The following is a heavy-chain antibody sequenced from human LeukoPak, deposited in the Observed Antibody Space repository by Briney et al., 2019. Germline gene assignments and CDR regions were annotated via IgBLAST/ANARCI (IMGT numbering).Heavy chain of an antibody. CDR3: ARDKGYNSAY. CDR2: IRMGGGEQ. CDR1: GFTFSSYW. J-gene: IGHJ4*02. V-gene: IGHV3-7*01. D-gene: IGHD5-24*01. Sequence: GGSLRLSCAASGFTFSSYWMTWVRQTPGKGLEWVANIRMGGGEQYYMDSVEGRFTISRDNAKNSLYLQMYSLRPEDTAVYYCARDKGYNSAYWGRGTLVTVSS.